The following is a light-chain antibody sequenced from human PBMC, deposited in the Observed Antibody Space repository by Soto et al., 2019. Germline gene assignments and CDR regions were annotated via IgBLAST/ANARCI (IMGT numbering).Light chain of an antibody. J-gene: IGLJ3*02. Sequence: QSVLTQPLSVSGAPGQRVTISCTGSSSNIGAGYDVHWYQQLPGTVPKLLIYGNSNRPSGVPDRFSGSKSGTSASLAITGLQPEDEADYYCHSYDSTLSGSVFGGGTKLTVL. CDR1: SSNIGAGYD. CDR2: GNS. V-gene: IGLV1-40*01. CDR3: HSYDSTLSGSV.